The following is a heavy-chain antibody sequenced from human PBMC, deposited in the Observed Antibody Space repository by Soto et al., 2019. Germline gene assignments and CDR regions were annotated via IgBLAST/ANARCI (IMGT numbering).Heavy chain of an antibody. Sequence: GASVKVSCKASGYTFTSYYMHWVRQAPGQGLEWMGIINPSGGSTSYAQKFQGIVTMTRDTSTSTVYMELSSLRSEDTAVYYCARANNASRWLQGIDKEIDYWGQGTLVTVSS. CDR1: GYTFTSYY. CDR2: INPSGGST. J-gene: IGHJ4*02. D-gene: IGHD5-12*01. V-gene: IGHV1-46*01. CDR3: ARANNASRWLQGIDKEIDY.